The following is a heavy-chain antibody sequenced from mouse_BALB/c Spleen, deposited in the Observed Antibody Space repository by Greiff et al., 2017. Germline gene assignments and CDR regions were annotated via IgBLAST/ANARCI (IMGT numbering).Heavy chain of an antibody. V-gene: IGHV1-5*01. D-gene: IGHD1-1*01. CDR2: IYPGNSDT. CDR3: TRRTTGYFDY. Sequence: EVQLQQSGTVLARPGASVKMSCKASGYTFTSYWMHWVKQRPGQGLEWIGAIYPGNSDTSYNQKFKGKAKLTAVTSTSTAYMELSSLTNEDAAVYYCTRRTTGYFDYWGQGTTLTVSS. J-gene: IGHJ2*01. CDR1: GYTFTSYW.